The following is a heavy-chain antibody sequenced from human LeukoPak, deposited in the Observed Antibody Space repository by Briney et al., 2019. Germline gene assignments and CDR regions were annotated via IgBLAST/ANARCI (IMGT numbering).Heavy chain of an antibody. J-gene: IGHJ4*02. D-gene: IGHD3-9*01. V-gene: IGHV3-30*02. CDR2: VRSDETNK. CDR3: AKASAGNFDQRYPRGPLDY. CDR1: GFTFSSYG. Sequence: GGSLRLSCATSGFTFSSYGMHWVRQAPGKGLEWVAFVRSDETNKYYADSVRGRFTISRDNSKNTLYLQMSSLRAEDTSIYYCAKASAGNFDQRYPRGPLDYWGQGTLVTVSS.